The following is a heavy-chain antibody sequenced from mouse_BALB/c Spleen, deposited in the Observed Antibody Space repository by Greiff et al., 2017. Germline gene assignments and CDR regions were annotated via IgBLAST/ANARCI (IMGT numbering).Heavy chain of an antibody. D-gene: IGHD1-1*01. V-gene: IGHV2-6-7*01. CDR3: AGGRDYLDY. CDR1: GFSLTGCG. CDR2: IWGDGST. J-gene: IGHJ2*01. Sequence: QVQLKESGPGLVAPSQSLSITCTALGFSLTGCGVNQVRQPPGKGPEWLGIIWGDGSTDYNSALKSRLSISKDNSKSQVFLKMNSLQTDDTARYYCAGGRDYLDYWGQGSTLAVSS.